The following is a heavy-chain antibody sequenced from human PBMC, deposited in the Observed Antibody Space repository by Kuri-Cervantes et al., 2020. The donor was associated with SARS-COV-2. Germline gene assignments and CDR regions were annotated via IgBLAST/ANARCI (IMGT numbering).Heavy chain of an antibody. CDR2: ISWNSGSI. CDR1: GFTFDDYA. D-gene: IGHD1-26*01. V-gene: IGHV3-9*01. Sequence: GGSLRLSCAASGFTFDDYAMHWVRQAPGKGLEWVSGISWNSGSIGYADSVKGRFTISRDNAKNSLYLQMNSLRAEDTALYYCAWGRGWTFDIWGRGTMVTVSS. J-gene: IGHJ3*02. CDR3: AWGRGWTFDI.